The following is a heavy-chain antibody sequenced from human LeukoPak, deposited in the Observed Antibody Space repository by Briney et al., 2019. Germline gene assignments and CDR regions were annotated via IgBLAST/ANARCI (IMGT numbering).Heavy chain of an antibody. CDR1: GGSIGGDY. J-gene: IGHJ4*02. Sequence: SETLSLTCTVPGGSIGGDYWPWIRQPPGKGLQYIGYIYHTGATNYNPPLKSRVTMSVDTSKNQFSLKLNSVTAADTAVYFCAKYGKSGWSIDNWGQGTLVTVSS. V-gene: IGHV4-59*08. D-gene: IGHD6-19*01. CDR3: AKYGKSGWSIDN. CDR2: IYHTGAT.